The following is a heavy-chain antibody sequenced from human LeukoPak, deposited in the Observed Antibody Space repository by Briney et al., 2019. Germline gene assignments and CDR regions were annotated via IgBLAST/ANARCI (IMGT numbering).Heavy chain of an antibody. CDR1: GFTFSSYG. CDR2: ISYDGSNK. CDR3: ANDSSRIQLWSEGDY. J-gene: IGHJ4*02. Sequence: GGSLRLSCAASGFTFSSYGMHWVRQAPGKGLEWVAVISYDGSNKYYADSVKGRFTISRDNSKNTLYLQMNSLRAEDTAVYYCANDSSRIQLWSEGDYWGQGTLVTVSS. D-gene: IGHD5-18*01. V-gene: IGHV3-30*18.